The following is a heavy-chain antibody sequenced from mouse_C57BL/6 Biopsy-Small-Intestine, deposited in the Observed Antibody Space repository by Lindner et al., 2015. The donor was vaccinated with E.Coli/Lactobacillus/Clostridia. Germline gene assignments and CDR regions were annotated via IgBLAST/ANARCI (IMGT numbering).Heavy chain of an antibody. CDR3: ARYYDYVYAMDY. CDR1: GYTFTNYW. J-gene: IGHJ4*01. CDR2: IYPGGGYT. V-gene: IGHV1-63*01. Sequence: VQLQESGAELVRPGTSVKMSCKASGYTFTNYWIGWAKQRPGHGLEWIGDIYPGGGYTNYNEKFKGKAALTAGKSSSTAYMQFSSLTSEDSAIYYCARYYDYVYAMDYWGQGTSVTVSS. D-gene: IGHD2-4*01.